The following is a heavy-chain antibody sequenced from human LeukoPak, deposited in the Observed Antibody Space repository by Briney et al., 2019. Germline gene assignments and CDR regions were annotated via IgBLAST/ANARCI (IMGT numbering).Heavy chain of an antibody. CDR2: ISTYNDDT. Sequence: GASVKVSCKASGYTFTNYGINWLRQAPGQGLEWLGWISTYNDDTKYAQKFQGRVTMTTDTSTTTVFMELRGLRSDDTGVYYCARDPFLFIVQVTGITYFDSWGPGTLVTVSS. CDR3: ARDPFLFIVQVTGITYFDS. V-gene: IGHV1-18*01. CDR1: GYTFTNYG. J-gene: IGHJ4*02. D-gene: IGHD2-21*02.